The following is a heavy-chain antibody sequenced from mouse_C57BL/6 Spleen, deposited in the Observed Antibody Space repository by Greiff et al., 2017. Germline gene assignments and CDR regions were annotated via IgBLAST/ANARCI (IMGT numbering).Heavy chain of an antibody. Sequence: VQLKESGPGMVKPSQSLSLTCTVTGYSITSGYDWHWIRHFPGNKLEWMGYISYSGSTNYNPSLKSRISITHDTSKNHFFLKLNSVTTEDTATYYCARGRHYGNWYFDVWGTGTTVTVSS. CDR2: ISYSGST. CDR3: ARGRHYGNWYFDV. D-gene: IGHD1-1*01. V-gene: IGHV3-1*01. CDR1: GYSITSGYD. J-gene: IGHJ1*03.